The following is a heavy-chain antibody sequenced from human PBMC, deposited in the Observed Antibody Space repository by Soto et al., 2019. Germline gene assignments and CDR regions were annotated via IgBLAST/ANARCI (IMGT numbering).Heavy chain of an antibody. CDR1: GFSFSSYA. Sequence: GGSLRLSCAASGFSFSSYAMNWVRQSPGKGLECVSAFSDGGSNAYYTDSVKGRFTISRDNSKNTMFMQMNSLRAEDTAVYYCAILDSSSWYTGYYFDYWGQGTLVTVSS. CDR2: FSDGGSNA. V-gene: IGHV3-23*01. D-gene: IGHD6-13*01. CDR3: AILDSSSWYTGYYFDY. J-gene: IGHJ4*02.